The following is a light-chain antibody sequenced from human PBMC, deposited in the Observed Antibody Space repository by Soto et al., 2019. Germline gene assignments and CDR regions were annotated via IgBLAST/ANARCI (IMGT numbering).Light chain of an antibody. J-gene: IGLJ1*01. CDR3: CSYGGTYTPYV. Sequence: QSVLTQPRSVSGSPGQSVTISCTGTSSDVGGYNYVSWYQKYPGKAPRLMIYDVTERPSGVPDRFSGSKSGNTASLTISGLQAEDEADYYCCSYGGTYTPYVFGTGTKLTVL. V-gene: IGLV2-11*01. CDR2: DVT. CDR1: SSDVGGYNY.